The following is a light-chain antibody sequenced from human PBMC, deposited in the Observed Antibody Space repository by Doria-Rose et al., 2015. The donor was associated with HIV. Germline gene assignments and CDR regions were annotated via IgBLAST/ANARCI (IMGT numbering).Light chain of an antibody. CDR3: HQYGTSWT. Sequence: TQSPGTLSLSPGERATLSCRASQSFSSTYLAWYQQKSGQAPSLLIYDGSTRATGIPDRFSASGSGTDFTLAINRLEPEDFALYYCHQYGTSWTFGQGTKVEI. J-gene: IGKJ1*01. V-gene: IGKV3-20*01. CDR2: DGS. CDR1: QSFSSTY.